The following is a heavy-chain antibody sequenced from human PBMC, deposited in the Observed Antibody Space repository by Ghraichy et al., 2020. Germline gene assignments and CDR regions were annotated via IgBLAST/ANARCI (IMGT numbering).Heavy chain of an antibody. CDR3: ATSGYSGYYFDY. Sequence: SVKVSCKASGYTFTYRYLHWVRQAPGQALEWMGWITPFNGNTNYAQKFQDRVTITRDRSMSTAYMELSSLRSEDTAMYYCATSGYSGYYFDYWGQGTLVTVSS. D-gene: IGHD5-12*01. CDR2: ITPFNGNT. CDR1: GYTFTYRY. V-gene: IGHV1-45*02. J-gene: IGHJ4*02.